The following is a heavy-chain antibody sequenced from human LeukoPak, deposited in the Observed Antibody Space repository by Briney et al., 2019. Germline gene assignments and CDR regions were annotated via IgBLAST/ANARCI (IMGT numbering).Heavy chain of an antibody. CDR2: INHSGST. V-gene: IGHV4-34*01. J-gene: IGHJ6*03. Sequence: SETLSLTCTVYGGSFSGYYWSWIRQPPGKGLEWIGEINHSGSTNYNPSLKSRVTISVDTSKNQFSLKLSSVTAADTAVYYCARQHNPYYYGSGSRYNYYMDVWGKGTTVTISS. D-gene: IGHD3-10*01. CDR3: ARQHNPYYYGSGSRYNYYMDV. CDR1: GGSFSGYY.